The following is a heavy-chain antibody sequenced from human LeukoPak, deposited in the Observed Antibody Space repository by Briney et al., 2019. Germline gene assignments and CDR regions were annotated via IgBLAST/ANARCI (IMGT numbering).Heavy chain of an antibody. CDR3: ARSETDDYYYYGMDV. CDR1: GGTFSSYA. V-gene: IGHV1-69*01. Sequence: SVKVSCKASGGTFSSYAISWVRQAPGQGLEWMGGIIPIFGTANYAQKCQGRVTITADESTSTAYMELRSLRSEDTAVYYCARSETDDYYYYGMDVWGKGTTVTVSS. J-gene: IGHJ6*04. CDR2: IIPIFGTA.